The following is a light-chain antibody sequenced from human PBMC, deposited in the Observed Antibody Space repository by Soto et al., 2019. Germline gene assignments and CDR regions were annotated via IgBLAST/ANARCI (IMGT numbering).Light chain of an antibody. V-gene: IGKV3-15*01. J-gene: IGKJ5*01. Sequence: EIVMTQSPATLSVSPVERVTLSGMASQSVSNNLVWYQQKPGQAPRLLMYGSSIRATGIPARFSGSGSGTEFTLTISSLQSEDFAVYYCQQHNNWPPITFGQGTRLEIK. CDR1: QSVSNN. CDR2: GSS. CDR3: QQHNNWPPIT.